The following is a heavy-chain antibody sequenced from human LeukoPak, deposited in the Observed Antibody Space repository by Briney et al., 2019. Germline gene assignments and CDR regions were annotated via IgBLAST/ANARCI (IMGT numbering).Heavy chain of an antibody. J-gene: IGHJ6*03. CDR2: ISAYNGDT. V-gene: IGHV1-18*01. CDR1: GYTFSTYG. D-gene: IGHD4-17*01. Sequence: ASVKVSCKASGYTFSTYGINWVRQASGQGLEWMGWISAYNGDTHYAQNFQGRVTMTTDTSKSTAYMELRSLRSDDTAMYYCARRGGKNYGDYLLYYYFMDVWGKGTTVTVSS. CDR3: ARRGGKNYGDYLLYYYFMDV.